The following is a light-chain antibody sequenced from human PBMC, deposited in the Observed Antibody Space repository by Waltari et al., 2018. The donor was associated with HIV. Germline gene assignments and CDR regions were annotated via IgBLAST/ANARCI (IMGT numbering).Light chain of an antibody. J-gene: IGLJ3*02. CDR3: CSYTGSTTWV. Sequence: QSALTQPASVSGSPGQSITISRTGTSSDVGRYNVVSWYQQHPGKAPKLMIYEDNKRPSGVSNRFSGSKSGNTASLTISGLQAEDEADYYCCSYTGSTTWVFGGGTKLTVL. CDR1: SSDVGRYNV. V-gene: IGLV2-23*01. CDR2: EDN.